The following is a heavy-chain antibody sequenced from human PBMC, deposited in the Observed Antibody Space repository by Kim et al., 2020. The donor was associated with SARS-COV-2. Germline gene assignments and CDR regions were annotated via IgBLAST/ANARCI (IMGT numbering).Heavy chain of an antibody. Sequence: GGSLRLSCSASGFTFSNYSMHWVRQVPGKGLVYVSAIRNDGSGTDYADSVKGRFTISRDNSKNMLYVQMNSLRVEDTAMYYCVTRNYYNYGSYYDSAPF. D-gene: IGHD3-16*01. CDR3: VTRNYYNYGSYYDSAPF. J-gene: IGHJ3*01. CDR2: IRNDGSGT. V-gene: IGHV3-64*03. CDR1: GFTFSNYS.